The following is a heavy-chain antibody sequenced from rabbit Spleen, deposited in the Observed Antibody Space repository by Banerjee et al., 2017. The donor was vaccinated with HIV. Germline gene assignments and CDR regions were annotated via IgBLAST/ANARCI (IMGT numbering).Heavy chain of an antibody. CDR1: GFSFSSSYY. J-gene: IGHJ4*01. Sequence: QEQLVESGGDLVKPGASLTLTCTASGFSFSSSYYICWVRQAPGKGLEWIACIYPTSGSAYYASWVNGRFSISRENTQNTVSLQLNSLTAADTATYFCARGGGLWGPGTLVTVS. CDR3: ARGGGL. V-gene: IGHV1S45*01. CDR2: IYPTSGSA.